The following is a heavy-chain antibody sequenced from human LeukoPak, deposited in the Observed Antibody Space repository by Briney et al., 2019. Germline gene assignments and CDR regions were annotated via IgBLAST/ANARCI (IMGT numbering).Heavy chain of an antibody. D-gene: IGHD5-18*01. CDR2: INHSGST. J-gene: IGHJ4*02. V-gene: IGHV4-38-2*02. Sequence: SETLSLTCTVSGYSISSGYYWSWIRQPPGKGLEWIGEINHSGSTNYNPSLKSRVTISVDTSKNQFSLKLSSVTAADTAVYYCARDRGGYSYGLDYWGQGTLVTVSS. CDR1: GYSISSGYY. CDR3: ARDRGGYSYGLDY.